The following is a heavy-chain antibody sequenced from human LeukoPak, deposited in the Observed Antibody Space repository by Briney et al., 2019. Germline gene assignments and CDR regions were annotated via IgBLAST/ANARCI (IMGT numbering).Heavy chain of an antibody. CDR3: ARGARTVLNYDFWSGYYTGVASGYFDY. CDR1: GYSFTSYW. V-gene: IGHV5-51*01. CDR2: IYPGDSDT. Sequence: GESLKISCKGSGYSFTSYWIGWVRQMPGKGLEWMGIIYPGDSDTRYSPSFQGQVTISAGKSISTAYLQWSSLKASDTAMYYCARGARTVLNYDFWSGYYTGVASGYFDYWGQGTLVTVSS. D-gene: IGHD3-3*01. J-gene: IGHJ4*02.